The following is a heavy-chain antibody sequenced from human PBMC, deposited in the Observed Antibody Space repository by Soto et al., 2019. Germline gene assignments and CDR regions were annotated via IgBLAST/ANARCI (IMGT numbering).Heavy chain of an antibody. CDR1: GGSISNYY. CDR2: IYYSGNT. Sequence: LSLTCTVSGGSISNYYWSWIRQPPGKGLEWIGYIYYSGNTNYNPSLKSRVTISVDTSKKQFSLKVSAVTAADTAVYYCARQSTAWHNFASWGQGSLVTVSS. D-gene: IGHD2-21*02. J-gene: IGHJ4*02. V-gene: IGHV4-59*01. CDR3: ARQSTAWHNFAS.